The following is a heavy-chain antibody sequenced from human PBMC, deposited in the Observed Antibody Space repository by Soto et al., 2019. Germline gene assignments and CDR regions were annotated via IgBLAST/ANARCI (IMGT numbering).Heavy chain of an antibody. V-gene: IGHV3-30-3*01. Sequence: QVQLVESGGGVVQPGRSLRLSCAASGFTFSSYAMHWVRQAPGKGLEWVAVISYDGSNKYYADSVKGRFTISRDNSKNTLDLQMNSLRTEDTAVYYCARDFVHTGTGAYWGQGTLVTVSS. CDR2: ISYDGSNK. D-gene: IGHD2-8*02. J-gene: IGHJ4*02. CDR3: ARDFVHTGTGAY. CDR1: GFTFSSYA.